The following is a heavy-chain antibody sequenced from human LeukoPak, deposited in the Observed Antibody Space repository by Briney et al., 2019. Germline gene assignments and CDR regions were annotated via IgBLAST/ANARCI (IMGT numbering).Heavy chain of an antibody. V-gene: IGHV4-39*07. Sequence: PSETLSLTCTVSGGSISSSSYYWGWIRQPPGRGLEWLERIYYSGSTYYNPSLKSRVTISVDTSKTQFSLKLSSVTAADTAVYYCARLTRAIVGARLEDFDYWGQGTLVTVSS. CDR1: GGSISSSSYY. CDR2: IYYSGST. CDR3: ARLTRAIVGARLEDFDY. J-gene: IGHJ4*02. D-gene: IGHD1-26*01.